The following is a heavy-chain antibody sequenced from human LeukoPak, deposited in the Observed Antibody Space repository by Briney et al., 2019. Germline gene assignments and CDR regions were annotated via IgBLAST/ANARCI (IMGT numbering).Heavy chain of an antibody. CDR3: ARARNGLSYYYYGMDV. Sequence: SETLSLTCTVSGGSISSYYWSWIRQPPGKGLEWIGYIYYSGSTNYNPSLKSRVTISVDTSKNQFSLKLSSVTAADTAVYYCARARNGLSYYYYGMDVWGQGTTVTVSS. V-gene: IGHV4-59*12. CDR1: GGSISSYY. CDR2: IYYSGST. D-gene: IGHD3-16*02. J-gene: IGHJ6*02.